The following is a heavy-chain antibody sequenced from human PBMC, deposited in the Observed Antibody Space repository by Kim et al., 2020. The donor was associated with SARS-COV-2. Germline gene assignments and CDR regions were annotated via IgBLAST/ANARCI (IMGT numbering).Heavy chain of an antibody. CDR1: GGSISSSNW. V-gene: IGHV4-4*02. J-gene: IGHJ3*02. CDR2: IYHSGST. Sequence: SETLSLTCAVSGGSISSSNWWSWVRQPPGKGLEWIGEIYHSGSTNYNPSLKSRVTISVDKSKNQFSLKLSSVTAADTAVYYCATIGTDPIAVAAYEDAFDIWGQGTMVTVSS. D-gene: IGHD6-19*01. CDR3: ATIGTDPIAVAAYEDAFDI.